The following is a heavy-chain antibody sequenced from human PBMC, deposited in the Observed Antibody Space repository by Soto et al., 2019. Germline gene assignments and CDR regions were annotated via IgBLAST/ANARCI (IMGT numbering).Heavy chain of an antibody. D-gene: IGHD3-3*01. Sequence: ASVKVSCKASGYTFTSYDITWVRQATGQGLEWMGWMNPNSGNTGYAQKFLGRVTMTRNTSISTAYMELSSLRSEDTAVYYCARGISLRFLEWLLYGNAFDIWGQGTMVTVSS. J-gene: IGHJ3*02. V-gene: IGHV1-8*01. CDR1: GYTFTSYD. CDR2: MNPNSGNT. CDR3: ARGISLRFLEWLLYGNAFDI.